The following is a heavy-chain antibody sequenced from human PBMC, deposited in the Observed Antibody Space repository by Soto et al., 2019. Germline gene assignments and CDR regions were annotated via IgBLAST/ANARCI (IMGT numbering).Heavy chain of an antibody. V-gene: IGHV3-11*01. D-gene: IGHD6-13*01. Sequence: GGSLRLSCAASGFTFSDYYMSWIRQAPGKGLEWVSYISSSGSTIYYADSVKGRFTISRDNAKNSLYLQMNSLRAEDTAVYYCARDLSVFIAAAGTNYWGQGTLVTVSS. CDR3: ARDLSVFIAAAGTNY. CDR1: GFTFSDYY. J-gene: IGHJ4*02. CDR2: ISSSGSTI.